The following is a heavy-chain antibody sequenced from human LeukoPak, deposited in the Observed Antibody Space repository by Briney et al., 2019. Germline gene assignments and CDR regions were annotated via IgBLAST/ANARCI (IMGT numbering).Heavy chain of an antibody. CDR2: ISYDGRNK. J-gene: IGHJ5*02. CDR3: AKRRDGEFDT. Sequence: GKSLRLSCAASGFTFSNYGMHWVRQAPGKVLEWVAAISYDGRNKNYADSVEGRFTISRDNSKNTLYLQMNSLRADDTAVYYCAKRRDGEFDTWGQGTLVTV. V-gene: IGHV3-30*18. CDR1: GFTFSNYG.